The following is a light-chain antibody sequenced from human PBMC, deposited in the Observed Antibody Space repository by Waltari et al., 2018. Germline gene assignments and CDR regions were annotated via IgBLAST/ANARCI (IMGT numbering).Light chain of an antibody. CDR1: QGISSY. V-gene: IGKV1-9*01. CDR3: QQLNSYPT. J-gene: IGKJ5*01. Sequence: DIQLTQSPSFLSASVGDRVTITCRASQGISSYLSCYQQKPGKAPKLLIYAASNLQSGVRSRFSGSGSGTEFTLTSSSLQPEDFATYYCQQLNSYPTFGQGTRLEIK. CDR2: AAS.